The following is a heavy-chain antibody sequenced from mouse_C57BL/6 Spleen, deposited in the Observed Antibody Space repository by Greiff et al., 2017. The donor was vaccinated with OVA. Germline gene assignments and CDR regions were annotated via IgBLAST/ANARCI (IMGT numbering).Heavy chain of an antibody. V-gene: IGHV1-81*01. D-gene: IGHD1-1*01. Sequence: QVQLKESGAELARPGASVKLSCKASGYTFTSYGISWVKQRTGQGLEWIGEIYPRSGNTYYNEKFKGKATLTADKSSSTAYMELRSLTSEDSAVYFCARRITTVVGGGYYFDYWGQGTTLTVSS. J-gene: IGHJ2*01. CDR3: ARRITTVVGGGYYFDY. CDR2: IYPRSGNT. CDR1: GYTFTSYG.